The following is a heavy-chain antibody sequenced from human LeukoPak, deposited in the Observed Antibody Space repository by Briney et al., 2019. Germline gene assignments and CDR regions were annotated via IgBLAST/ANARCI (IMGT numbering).Heavy chain of an antibody. V-gene: IGHV4-4*07. Sequence: SETLSLTCTVSGGSISSYYWSWIRQPAGKGLEWIGRIYTSGSTNYNPSLKSRDTMSVDTSKNQFSLKLSSVTAADTAVYYCAREPYYYDSSGYGLIYGMDVWGQGTTVTVSS. J-gene: IGHJ6*02. D-gene: IGHD3-22*01. CDR3: AREPYYYDSSGYGLIYGMDV. CDR2: IYTSGST. CDR1: GGSISSYY.